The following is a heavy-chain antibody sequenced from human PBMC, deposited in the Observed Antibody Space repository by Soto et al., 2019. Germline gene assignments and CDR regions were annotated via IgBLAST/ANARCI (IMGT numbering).Heavy chain of an antibody. CDR2: INPNSGGT. Sequence: ASVKASCKASGYTLTGSYMHWVRQAPGQGLEWMGWINPNSGGTNYAQKFQGWVTMTRDTSISTAYMELSRLRSDDTAVYYCARGRGTTGTSDYWGQGTLVTVSS. CDR1: GYTLTGSY. D-gene: IGHD1-1*01. V-gene: IGHV1-2*04. J-gene: IGHJ4*02. CDR3: ARGRGTTGTSDY.